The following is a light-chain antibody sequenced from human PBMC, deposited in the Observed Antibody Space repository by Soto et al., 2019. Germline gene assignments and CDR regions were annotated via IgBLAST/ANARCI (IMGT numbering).Light chain of an antibody. V-gene: IGKV3-11*01. Sequence: IVLTQSPATLSLSPGERATLSCRASQSVSSYLAWYQHKPGQAPRLLIYDASNRATGIPARFSGSGSGTDFTLTISSLEPEDFALYYCQQRSNWPFFGQGTRLEIK. CDR3: QQRSNWPF. CDR1: QSVSSY. CDR2: DAS. J-gene: IGKJ5*01.